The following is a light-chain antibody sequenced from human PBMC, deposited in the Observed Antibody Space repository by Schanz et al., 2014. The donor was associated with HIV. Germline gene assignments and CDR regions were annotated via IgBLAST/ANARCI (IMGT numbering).Light chain of an antibody. CDR3: SSFAGNNKLL. CDR1: STDIGDDNY. CDR2: DVT. V-gene: IGLV2-8*01. Sequence: QSALAQPASMSASPGQSVTISCVGSSTDIGDDNYVSWYQHHPGTSPKLLIYDVTVRPSGVSDRFAGSKSGNTASLTVSGLQADDEADYYCSSFAGNNKLLFGGGTKLTVL. J-gene: IGLJ2*01.